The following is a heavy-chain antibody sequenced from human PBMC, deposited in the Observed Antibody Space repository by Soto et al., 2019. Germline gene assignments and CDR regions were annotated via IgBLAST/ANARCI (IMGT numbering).Heavy chain of an antibody. CDR1: GGTFSSYA. J-gene: IGHJ6*02. CDR3: ARSFVVQLASYYYYGMDV. V-gene: IGHV1-69*13. CDR2: IIPIFGTA. D-gene: IGHD2-21*01. Sequence: SVKVSCKASGGTFSSYAISWVRQAPGQGLEWMGGIIPIFGTANYAQRFQGRVTITADESTSTAYMELSSLRSEDTAVYYCARSFVVQLASYYYYGMDVWGQGTTVTVSS.